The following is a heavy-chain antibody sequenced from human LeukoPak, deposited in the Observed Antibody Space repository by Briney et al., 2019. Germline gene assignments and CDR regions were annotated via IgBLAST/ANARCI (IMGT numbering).Heavy chain of an antibody. CDR1: GFTFSSYS. D-gene: IGHD1-26*01. J-gene: IGHJ4*02. Sequence: GGSLRLSCAASGFTFSSYSMNWVRQAPGKGLEWVSSISSSSSYIYYADSVKGRFTISRDNAKNSLYLQMNSLRAEDTAVYYCARDRYSGSYPLDYWGQGTLVTVSS. V-gene: IGHV3-21*04. CDR3: ARDRYSGSYPLDY. CDR2: ISSSSSYI.